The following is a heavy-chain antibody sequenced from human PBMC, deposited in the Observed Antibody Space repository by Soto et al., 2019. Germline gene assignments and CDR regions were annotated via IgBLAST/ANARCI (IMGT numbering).Heavy chain of an antibody. CDR1: GFTFSSYA. V-gene: IGHV3-30-3*01. CDR2: ISYDGSNK. D-gene: IGHD3-3*01. CDR3: AREALHWSGYYENNWFDP. Sequence: QVQLVESGGGVVQPGRSLRLSCAASGFTFSSYAMHWVRQAPGKGLEWVAVISYDGSNKYYADSVKGRFTISRDNSKNALYLHMNSLGAEDTAVYYRAREALHWSGYYENNWFDPWGQGTLVTFSS. J-gene: IGHJ5*02.